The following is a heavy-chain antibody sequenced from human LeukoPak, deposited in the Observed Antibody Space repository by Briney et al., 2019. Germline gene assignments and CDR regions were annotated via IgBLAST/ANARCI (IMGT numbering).Heavy chain of an antibody. D-gene: IGHD2-21*02. J-gene: IGHJ4*02. V-gene: IGHV1-2*06. CDR1: GYTFTGYY. Sequence: ASVKVSCKASGYTFTGYYMHWVRQAPGQGLEWMGRINPNSGGTNYAQKFQGRVTMTRDTSISTAYMELSRLRSDDTAVYYCAREPPRIVVVTANNYWGQRTLVTVSS. CDR3: AREPPRIVVVTANNY. CDR2: INPNSGGT.